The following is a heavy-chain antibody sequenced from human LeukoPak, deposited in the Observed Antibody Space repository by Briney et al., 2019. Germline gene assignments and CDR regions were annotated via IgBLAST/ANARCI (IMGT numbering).Heavy chain of an antibody. V-gene: IGHV3-11*01. J-gene: IGHJ3*02. CDR1: GFTFSDYY. D-gene: IGHD3-16*01. CDR2: ISSSGSTI. CDR3: ARVMITFGVDYDAFDI. Sequence: SGGSLRLSCAASGFTFSDYYMSWIRQAPGKGLEWVSYISSSGSTIYYADSVKGRFTISRDNAKNSLYLQMNSLRAEDTAVYYCARVMITFGVDYDAFDIWGQGTMVTVSS.